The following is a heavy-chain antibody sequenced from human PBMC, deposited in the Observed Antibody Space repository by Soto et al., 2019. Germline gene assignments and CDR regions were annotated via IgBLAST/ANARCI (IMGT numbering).Heavy chain of an antibody. Sequence: PSQTLSLTCXISGDSVSSNSAGWNWIRQSPSRGLEWLGRTYYKSKWNNDYALSVKSRITINPDTSKNQFSLHLYSVTPEDTAVYYCTRITWFRGMDVWGQGTPVTVSS. D-gene: IGHD3-10*01. CDR3: TRITWFRGMDV. J-gene: IGHJ6*02. CDR2: TYYKSKWNN. V-gene: IGHV6-1*01. CDR1: GDSVSSNSAG.